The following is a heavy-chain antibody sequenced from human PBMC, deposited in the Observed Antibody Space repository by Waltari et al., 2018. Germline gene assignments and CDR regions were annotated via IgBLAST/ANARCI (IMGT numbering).Heavy chain of an antibody. CDR1: GASTSNVY. J-gene: IGHJ4*02. V-gene: IGHV4-4*07. CDR3: ARESRAARIDS. D-gene: IGHD6-13*01. CDR2: FYRSGTT. Sequence: QVQLQESGPGLVKPSETLSLTCIVSGASTSNVYWTWIRQPAGKGLEWIGRFYRSGTTTYSPSLRSRATLSLDTSKNQFSLNLTSVIAADTAVYYCARESRAARIDSWGQGILVTVAS.